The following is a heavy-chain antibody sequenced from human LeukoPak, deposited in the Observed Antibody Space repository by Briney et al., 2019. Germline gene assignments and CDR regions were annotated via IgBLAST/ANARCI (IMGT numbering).Heavy chain of an antibody. CDR1: GYSFSNYW. Sequence: GESLKISCKGSGYSFSNYWIGWVRQMPGKGLEWMGIIYPDDSDTRYSPSFQGQVTISADKSISTAYLQWSSLRTSDTAMYYCARQLGGGPAATPFGYWGQGTLVTVSS. CDR2: IYPDDSDT. V-gene: IGHV5-51*01. D-gene: IGHD2-2*02. CDR3: ARQLGGGPAATPFGY. J-gene: IGHJ4*02.